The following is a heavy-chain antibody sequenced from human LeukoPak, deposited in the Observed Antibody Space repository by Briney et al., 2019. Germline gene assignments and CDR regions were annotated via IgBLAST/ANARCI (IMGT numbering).Heavy chain of an antibody. CDR1: GFTFSSYA. D-gene: IGHD4-17*01. V-gene: IGHV3-23*01. CDR3: AKDLADYGDDDAFDI. J-gene: IGHJ3*02. Sequence: PGGSLRLSCAASGFTFSSYAMTWVRQAPGKGLEWVSAISNSGGGTYYADSVKGRFTISRDNSKNTLYLQMNSLRAEDTAVYYCAKDLADYGDDDAFDIWGQGTMVTVSS. CDR2: ISNSGGGT.